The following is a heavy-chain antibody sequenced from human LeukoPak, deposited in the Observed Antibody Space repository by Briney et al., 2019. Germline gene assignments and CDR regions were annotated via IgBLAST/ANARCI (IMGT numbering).Heavy chain of an antibody. V-gene: IGHV3-30*02. CDR3: AKRKDIVVVPAAFTIDY. CDR2: IRYDGSNK. Sequence: PGGSLRLSCAASGFIFSSYGMHWVRQAPGKGLEWVALIRYDGSNKYYADSVKGRFTISRDNSKKTLYLQMNSLRAEDTAVYYCAKRKDIVVVPAAFTIDYWGQGTLVTVSS. D-gene: IGHD2-2*01. CDR1: GFIFSSYG. J-gene: IGHJ4*02.